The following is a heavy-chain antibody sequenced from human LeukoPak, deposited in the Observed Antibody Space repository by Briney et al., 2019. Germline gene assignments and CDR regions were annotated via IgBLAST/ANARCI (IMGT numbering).Heavy chain of an antibody. J-gene: IGHJ6*03. CDR3: ARKQLVSWEVHYYYMDV. V-gene: IGHV3-48*01. CDR2: ISSSSSTI. D-gene: IGHD6-6*01. CDR1: GFTFSSYS. Sequence: GGSLRLSCAASGFTFSSYSMNWVRQAPGKGLEWVSYISSSSSTIYYADSVKGRFTISRDNAKNSLYLQMNSLRAEDTAVYYCARKQLVSWEVHYYYMDVWGKGTTVTVSS.